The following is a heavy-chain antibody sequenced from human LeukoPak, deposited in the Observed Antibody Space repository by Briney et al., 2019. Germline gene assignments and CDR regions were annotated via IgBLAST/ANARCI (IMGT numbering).Heavy chain of an antibody. CDR2: IRYDGSNK. CDR3: AKDYGSSWNYFDY. V-gene: IGHV3-30*02. CDR1: GFTFSSYG. D-gene: IGHD6-13*01. Sequence: PGGSLRLSCAASGFTFSSYGMHWVRQAPGKGLEWVAFIRYDGSNKYYADSVKGRFTISRDNSKNTLYLQMNSLRAEDTAVYYCAKDYGSSWNYFDYWGQGTLVTVSS. J-gene: IGHJ4*02.